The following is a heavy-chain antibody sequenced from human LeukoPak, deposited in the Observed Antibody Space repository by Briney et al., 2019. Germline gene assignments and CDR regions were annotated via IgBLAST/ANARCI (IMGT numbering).Heavy chain of an antibody. CDR1: GYSISSGYY. V-gene: IGHV4-38-2*02. J-gene: IGHJ5*02. Sequence: PSETLSLTCTVSGYSISSGYYWAWIRQPPGKGLEWIGSIFHTGSTYHNPSLKSRVTISVDTSKNQFSLKLSSVTAADTAVYYCATFITGTTGNWFDPWGQGTLVTVSS. CDR3: ATFITGTTGNWFDP. D-gene: IGHD1-20*01. CDR2: IFHTGST.